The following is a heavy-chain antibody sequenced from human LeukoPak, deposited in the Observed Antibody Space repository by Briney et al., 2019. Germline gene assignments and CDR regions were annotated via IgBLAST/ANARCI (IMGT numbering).Heavy chain of an antibody. CDR2: IKEDGSAK. Sequence: GGSLRLSCAASGFTFRSYWMTWVRQAPGKGLEWVANIKEDGSAKNYVDSVRGRFTISRDNAENSLHLQMNGVRVEDTGVYFCVRDGDKWNDFDHWGQGTQVTVSS. D-gene: IGHD1-1*01. J-gene: IGHJ4*02. V-gene: IGHV3-7*01. CDR3: VRDGDKWNDFDH. CDR1: GFTFRSYW.